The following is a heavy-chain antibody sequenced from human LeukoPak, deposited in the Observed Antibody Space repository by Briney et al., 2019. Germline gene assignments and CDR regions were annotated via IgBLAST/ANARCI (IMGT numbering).Heavy chain of an antibody. CDR1: GFTFSSYG. J-gene: IGHJ4*02. V-gene: IGHV3-30*18. Sequence: GGSLRLSCAASGFTFSSYGMHCVRQAPGKGLEWVAVISYDGSNKYYADSVKGRFTISRDNSKNTLYLQMNSLRAEDTAVYYCAKVAIRDGYNGAFDYWGQGTLVTVSS. CDR3: AKVAIRDGYNGAFDY. CDR2: ISYDGSNK. D-gene: IGHD5-24*01.